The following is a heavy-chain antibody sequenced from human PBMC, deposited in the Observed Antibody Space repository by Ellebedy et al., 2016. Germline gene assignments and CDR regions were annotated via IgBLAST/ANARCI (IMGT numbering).Heavy chain of an antibody. CDR2: VVGSGERT. D-gene: IGHD3-10*01. CDR1: GFTFSSHA. CDR3: ANVGGSGIFYNGF. V-gene: IGHV3-23*01. J-gene: IGHJ4*02. Sequence: GGSLRLSCEASGFTFSSHAMSWVRQAPGKGMEWVSAVVGSGERTFYADSVKGRFTISRDNSKNMLYLQMSSLKVEDTAVYYCANVGGSGIFYNGFWGKGTLVTVTP.